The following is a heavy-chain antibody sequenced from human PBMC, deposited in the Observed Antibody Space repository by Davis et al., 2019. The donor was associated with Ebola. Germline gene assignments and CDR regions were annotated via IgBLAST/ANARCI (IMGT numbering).Heavy chain of an antibody. V-gene: IGHV3-30*02. CDR2: IRSEATSQ. CDR1: GFTFSRYG. CDR3: ARDWVVGATREGNVHYYYGMDV. J-gene: IGHJ6*02. Sequence: GGSLRLSCQASGFTFSRYGMHWVRQAPGKGLEWVAFIRSEATSQHYGKSVQGRFFISRDDSKNTLYLQLNSLRVDDTAVYFCARDWVVGATREGNVHYYYGMDVWGQGTTVTVSS. D-gene: IGHD1-26*01.